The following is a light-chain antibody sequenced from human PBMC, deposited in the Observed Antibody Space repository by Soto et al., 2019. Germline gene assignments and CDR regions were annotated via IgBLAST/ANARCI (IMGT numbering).Light chain of an antibody. V-gene: IGKV3-11*01. CDR1: QSVSNF. CDR3: QQRGDWPS. CDR2: GAS. J-gene: IGKJ4*01. Sequence: EIVLTQSPATLSLSPGERATLSCRASQSVSNFLAWYQQRPGQAPRLLLYGASNRATGTPARFSGSGSGTDFTLTISSLEPEDFAIYYCQQRGDWPSFGGGTKVDI.